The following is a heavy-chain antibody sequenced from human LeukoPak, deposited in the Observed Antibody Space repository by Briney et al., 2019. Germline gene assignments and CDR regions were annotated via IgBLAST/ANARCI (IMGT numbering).Heavy chain of an antibody. V-gene: IGHV4-59*08. CDR2: IYYSGST. CDR3: ARLTYYYDSSGYPPAFDI. J-gene: IGHJ3*02. Sequence: PSETLSLTCTVSGGSISSYYWSWIRQPPGKGLEWIGYIYYSGSTNYNPPLKSRVTISVDTSKNQFSLKLSSVTAADTAVYYCARLTYYYDSSGYPPAFDIWGQGTMVTVSS. CDR1: GGSISSYY. D-gene: IGHD3-22*01.